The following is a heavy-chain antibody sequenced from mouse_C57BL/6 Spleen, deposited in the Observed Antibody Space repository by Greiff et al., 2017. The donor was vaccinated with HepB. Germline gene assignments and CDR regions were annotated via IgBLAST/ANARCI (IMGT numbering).Heavy chain of an antibody. J-gene: IGHJ4*01. CDR1: GYSFTGYF. CDR3: ARSVVDYYAMDY. D-gene: IGHD1-1*01. Sequence: VQLKESGPELVKPGDSVKISCKASGYSFTGYFMNWVMQSHGKSLEWIGRINPYNGDTFYNQKFKGKATLTVDKSSSTAHMELRSLTSEDSAVYYCARSVVDYYAMDYWGQGTSVTVSS. V-gene: IGHV1-20*01. CDR2: INPYNGDT.